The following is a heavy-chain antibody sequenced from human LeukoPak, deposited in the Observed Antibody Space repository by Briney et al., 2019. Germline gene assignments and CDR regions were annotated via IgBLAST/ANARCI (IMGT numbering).Heavy chain of an antibody. D-gene: IGHD6-13*01. J-gene: IGHJ4*02. CDR3: ARVHTSQQLVRGDYFDY. CDR2: IYYSGST. CDR1: GGSISSYY. Sequence: SETLSLTCTVSGGSISSYYWSWIRQPPGKGLEWIGYIYYSGSTNYNPSLKSRVTISVDTSKNQFSLKLSSVTAADTAVYYCARVHTSQQLVRGDYFDYWGQGTLVTVSS. V-gene: IGHV4-59*01.